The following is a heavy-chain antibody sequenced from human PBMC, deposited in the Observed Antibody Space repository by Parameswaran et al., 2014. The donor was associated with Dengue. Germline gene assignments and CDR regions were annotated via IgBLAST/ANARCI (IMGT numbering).Heavy chain of an antibody. Sequence: VRQAPGKGLEWVSAISGSGGSTYYADSVKGRFTISRDNSKNTLYLQMNSLRAEDTAVYYCAKGAMVDYYGMDVWGQGTTVTVSS. CDR3: AKGAMVDYYGMDV. J-gene: IGHJ6*02. CDR2: ISGSGGST. D-gene: IGHD5-18*01. V-gene: IGHV3-23*01.